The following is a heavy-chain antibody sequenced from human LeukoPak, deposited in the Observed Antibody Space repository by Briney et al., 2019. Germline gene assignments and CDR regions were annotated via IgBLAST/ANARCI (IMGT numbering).Heavy chain of an antibody. Sequence: PGGSLRLSCAASGFTFSSYAMSWVRQAPGKGLEGGSAISGSGGSTYYADSAKGRFTISRDNSKNTLYLQMNRLRAEDTAVYYCAKDLSLIYCSGGSCYSRAQQGFDPWGQGTLVTVSS. V-gene: IGHV3-23*01. CDR3: AKDLSLIYCSGGSCYSRAQQGFDP. D-gene: IGHD2-15*01. CDR2: ISGSGGST. J-gene: IGHJ5*02. CDR1: GFTFSSYA.